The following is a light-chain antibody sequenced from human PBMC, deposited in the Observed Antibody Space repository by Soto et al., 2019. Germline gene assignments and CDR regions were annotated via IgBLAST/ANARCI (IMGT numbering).Light chain of an antibody. CDR3: QYHGSSPIT. J-gene: IGKJ5*01. Sequence: EIVLTQSPATLSLSPGERATLSCRASQSVSSFLAWYQQKPGQAPRLLIFAASSRASGIPDRFSGSGSGTDFTLTISGLEPEDFALFYCQYHGSSPITFGQGTRLEIK. V-gene: IGKV3-20*01. CDR1: QSVSSF. CDR2: AAS.